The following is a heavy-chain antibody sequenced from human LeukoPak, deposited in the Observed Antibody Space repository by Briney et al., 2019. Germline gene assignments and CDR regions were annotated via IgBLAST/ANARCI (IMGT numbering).Heavy chain of an antibody. CDR2: INQDGSEK. J-gene: IGHJ4*02. Sequence: GGSLRLSCAASGFTFSRYWMSWVRQAPGKGLEWVANINQDGSEKYYVDSVKGRFTISRDSAKKSLYLQMNSLRAEDTAVYYCARYYTAMVTGRGFDYWGQGTLVTVSS. V-gene: IGHV3-7*01. CDR1: GFTFSRYW. CDR3: ARYYTAMVTGRGFDY. D-gene: IGHD5-18*01.